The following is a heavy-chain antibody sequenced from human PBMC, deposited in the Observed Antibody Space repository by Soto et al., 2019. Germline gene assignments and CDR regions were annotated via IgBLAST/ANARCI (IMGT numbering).Heavy chain of an antibody. J-gene: IGHJ4*02. D-gene: IGHD6-6*01. CDR2: IIPIFGTA. Sequence: QVQLVQSGAEVKKPGSSVKVSCKASGGTFSSYAISWVRQAPGQGLEWMGGIIPIFGTANYAQKFQGRVTITADESTSTADMELSSLRSEDTAVYYCARDKGEYSSFPSGCFDYWGQGTLVTVSS. V-gene: IGHV1-69*01. CDR1: GGTFSSYA. CDR3: ARDKGEYSSFPSGCFDY.